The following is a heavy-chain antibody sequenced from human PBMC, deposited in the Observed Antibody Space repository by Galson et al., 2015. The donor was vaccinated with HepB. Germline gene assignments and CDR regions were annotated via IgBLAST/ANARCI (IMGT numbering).Heavy chain of an antibody. Sequence: QSGAEVKKPGESLKISCTGSGYGFSNYWIAWVRQMPGKGLEWMGIIYPGDSDTRYSPSFQGQVTISADKSISTAYLQWSSLKASDTAIYYCARIGYCSSGSCYASGTFDYWGQGALVTVSS. CDR2: IYPGDSDT. J-gene: IGHJ4*02. CDR3: ARIGYCSSGSCYASGTFDY. D-gene: IGHD2-15*01. CDR1: GYGFSNYW. V-gene: IGHV5-51*01.